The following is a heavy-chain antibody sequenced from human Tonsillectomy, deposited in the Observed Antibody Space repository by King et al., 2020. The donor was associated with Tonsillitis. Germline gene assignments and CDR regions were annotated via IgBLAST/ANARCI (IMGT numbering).Heavy chain of an antibody. J-gene: IGHJ4*02. Sequence: VQLVESGGGLVKPGGSLRLSCAASRFTFSDYYMSWIRQAPGKGLEWVSYIRNSGSSIYYADSVKGRFTISRDNAKNSLYLQMNSLRAEDTAVYYCARSGEYSSSFLPYYFDYWGQGTLVTVSS. D-gene: IGHD6-19*01. CDR2: IRNSGSSI. V-gene: IGHV3-11*01. CDR1: RFTFSDYY. CDR3: ARSGEYSSSFLPYYFDY.